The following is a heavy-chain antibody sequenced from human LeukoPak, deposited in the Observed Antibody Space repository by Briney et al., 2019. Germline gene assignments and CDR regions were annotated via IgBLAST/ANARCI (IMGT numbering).Heavy chain of an antibody. J-gene: IGHJ4*02. V-gene: IGHV3-15*01. Sequence: GGSLRLSCAASGFTFSNAWMSWVRQAPGKGLEWVGRIKSKTDGGTTDYAAPVKGRFTISRDDSKNTLYLQMNSLKTEDTAVYYCTTAGNYYESREFDYWGQGTLVTVSS. D-gene: IGHD3-22*01. CDR2: IKSKTDGGTT. CDR1: GFTFSNAW. CDR3: TTAGNYYESREFDY.